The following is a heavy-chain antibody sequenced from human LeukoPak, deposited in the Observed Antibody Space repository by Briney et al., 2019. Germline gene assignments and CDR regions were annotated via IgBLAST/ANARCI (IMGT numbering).Heavy chain of an antibody. CDR2: IRSSGSTI. CDR3: ARGGDYDILTGRDYYFDY. CDR1: GFTFSDYY. V-gene: IGHV3-11*01. Sequence: PGGSLRLSCAASGFTFSDYYMSWIRQAPGKGLEWVSYIRSSGSTIYYADSVKGRFTISRDNAKNSPYLQMNSLRAEDTAVYYCARGGDYDILTGRDYYFDYWGQGTLVTVSS. D-gene: IGHD3-9*01. J-gene: IGHJ4*02.